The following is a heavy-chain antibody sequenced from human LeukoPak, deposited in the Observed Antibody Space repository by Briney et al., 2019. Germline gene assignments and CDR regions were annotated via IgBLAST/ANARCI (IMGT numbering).Heavy chain of an antibody. D-gene: IGHD4-23*01. Sequence: SETLSLTCTVSGGSISSSSYYWGWIRQPPGKGLEWIGSIYYSGSTYYNPSLKSRVTISVDTSRNQFSLKLSSVTAADTAVYCCARLATVALDYWGQGTLVTVSS. J-gene: IGHJ4*02. CDR1: GGSISSSSYY. CDR3: ARLATVALDY. CDR2: IYYSGST. V-gene: IGHV4-39*01.